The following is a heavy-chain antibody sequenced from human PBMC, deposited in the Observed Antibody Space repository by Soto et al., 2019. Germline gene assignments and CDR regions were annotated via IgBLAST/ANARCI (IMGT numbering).Heavy chain of an antibody. J-gene: IGHJ4*02. CDR1: GYTFSSYD. CDR3: ATSAGGWYLY. V-gene: IGHV1-8*01. D-gene: IGHD6-19*01. Sequence: QVQLVQSGAEVKKPGASVKVTCKASGYTFSSYDINWVRQATGQGLEWMGWLNPNSGDTGYAQKFQGRVTLTRNTSINTASIELSSLTSDDTAVYYCATSAGGWYLYWGQGTLVTVSS. CDR2: LNPNSGDT.